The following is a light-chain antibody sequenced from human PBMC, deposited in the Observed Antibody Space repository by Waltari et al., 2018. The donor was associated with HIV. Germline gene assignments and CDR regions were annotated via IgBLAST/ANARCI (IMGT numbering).Light chain of an antibody. Sequence: QSALTQPASVSGSLGQWITISCSGTSSDVGAFNLVSWYHKYPGKAPNLMIFEVIKRPSGVSDRFSGSRSGNTASLTISGLQTEDEGDYYCCSYSGTGVIFGGGTKVTVL. CDR1: SSDVGAFNL. V-gene: IGLV2-23*02. CDR2: EVI. J-gene: IGLJ2*01. CDR3: CSYSGTGVI.